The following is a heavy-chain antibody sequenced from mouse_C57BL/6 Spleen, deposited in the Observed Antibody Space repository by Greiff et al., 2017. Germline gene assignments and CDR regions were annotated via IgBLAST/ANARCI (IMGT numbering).Heavy chain of an antibody. V-gene: IGHV1-82*01. J-gene: IGHJ2*01. CDR2: IYPGDGDT. D-gene: IGHD1-1*01. CDR3: ARDRVVAFDFDY. Sequence: VKLQESGPELVKPGASVKISCKASGYAFSSSWMNWVKQRPGKGLEWIGRIYPGDGDTNYNGKFKGKATLTADKSSSTAYMQLSSLTSEDSAVYFCARDRVVAFDFDYWGQGTTLTVSS. CDR1: GYAFSSSW.